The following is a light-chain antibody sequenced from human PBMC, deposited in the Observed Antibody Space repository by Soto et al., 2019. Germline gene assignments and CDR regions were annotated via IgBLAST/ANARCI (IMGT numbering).Light chain of an antibody. CDR2: LGS. V-gene: IGKV2-28*01. J-gene: IGKJ1*01. Sequence: EIVLTQSPLSLPVTPGEPASISCRSSRNLLHSNGYYYLDWYLQKPGQSPQLLIYLGSSRASGVPDRFSGSGSGTDFTLTISRVEAEDVGFYYCMQALQAPLTFGQGTKVDIK. CDR3: MQALQAPLT. CDR1: RNLLHSNGYYY.